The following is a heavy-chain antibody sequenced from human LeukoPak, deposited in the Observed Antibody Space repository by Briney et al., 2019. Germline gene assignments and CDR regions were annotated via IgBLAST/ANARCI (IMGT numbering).Heavy chain of an antibody. J-gene: IGHJ4*02. CDR3: ARMEMDPAMVTNYFDY. D-gene: IGHD5-18*01. Sequence: GASVKVPCKASGYTFTSYYMHWGRQAPGQGLEWMGVIHPSGGGTNYAPKFQGRVTMTRDTSTTTVFMEMSSLTSEDTAIYYCARMEMDPAMVTNYFDYWGQGTLVTVSS. CDR2: IHPSGGGT. CDR1: GYTFTSYY. V-gene: IGHV1-46*01.